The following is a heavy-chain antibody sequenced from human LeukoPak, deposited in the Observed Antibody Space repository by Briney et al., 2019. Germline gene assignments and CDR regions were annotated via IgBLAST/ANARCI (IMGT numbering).Heavy chain of an antibody. Sequence: SETLSLTCAVSAASISNYYCCWIRQAPRKGLEWIGYISTSGSTNYNPSLKSRVSISLYTSKNRFSLTLNFVTAADTAVYYCASPRSGYRYTFDYWGQGALVTVSS. CDR2: ISTSGST. D-gene: IGHD3-22*01. CDR1: AASISNYY. J-gene: IGHJ4*02. V-gene: IGHV4-4*09. CDR3: ASPRSGYRYTFDY.